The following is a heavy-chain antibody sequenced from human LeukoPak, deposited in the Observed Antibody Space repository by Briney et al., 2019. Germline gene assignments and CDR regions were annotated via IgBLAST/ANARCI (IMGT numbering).Heavy chain of an antibody. CDR1: GGTFSSYA. Sequence: SVKVSCKASGGTFSSYAISWVRQAPGQGLEWMGRIIPIFGTANYAQKFQGRVTITTDESTGTAYMELSSLRSEDTAVYYCARDYYDSSGYLDYWGQGTLVTVSS. V-gene: IGHV1-69*05. CDR3: ARDYYDSSGYLDY. D-gene: IGHD3-22*01. CDR2: IIPIFGTA. J-gene: IGHJ4*02.